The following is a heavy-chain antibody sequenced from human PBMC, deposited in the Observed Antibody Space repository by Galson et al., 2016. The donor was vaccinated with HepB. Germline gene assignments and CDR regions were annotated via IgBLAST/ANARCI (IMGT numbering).Heavy chain of an antibody. D-gene: IGHD2-15*01. CDR1: GTSINNNRYY. CDR2: IFYRGPT. J-gene: IGHJ4*02. V-gene: IGHV4-39*01. Sequence: SETLSLTCSVSGTSINNNRYYWAWVRQRPGKGLEWLANIFYRGPTYYSPSLTGRATISLDTSRSEISLRLTSVTAADTAVYYCAAAPVYFDFWGRGILVTVSS. CDR3: AAAPVYFDF.